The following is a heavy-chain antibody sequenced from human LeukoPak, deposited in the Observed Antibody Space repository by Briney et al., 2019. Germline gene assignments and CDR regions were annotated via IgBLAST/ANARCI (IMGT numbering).Heavy chain of an antibody. CDR1: GYTFTSYD. J-gene: IGHJ4*02. Sequence: ASVKVSCKASGYTFTSYDINWVRQAPGQGLEWMGWMNPNSGNTGYAQKFQGRVTITRNTSISTAYMELSSLRSEDTAVYYCARGFYDSSGYPTPSDYWGQGTLVTVSS. CDR2: MNPNSGNT. D-gene: IGHD3-22*01. CDR3: ARGFYDSSGYPTPSDY. V-gene: IGHV1-8*03.